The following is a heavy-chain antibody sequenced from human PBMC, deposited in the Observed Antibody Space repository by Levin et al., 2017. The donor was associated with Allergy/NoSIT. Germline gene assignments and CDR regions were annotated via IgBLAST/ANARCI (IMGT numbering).Heavy chain of an antibody. V-gene: IGHV3-30*18. CDR2: ISYDGSNK. Sequence: PGGSLRLSCAASGFTFSSYGMHWVRQAPGKGLEWVAVISYDGSNKYYADSVKGRFTISRDNSKNTLYLQMNSLRAEDTAVYYCAKYGHYYDTAGAFDIWGQGTMVTVSS. CDR3: AKYGHYYDTAGAFDI. D-gene: IGHD3-22*01. J-gene: IGHJ3*02. CDR1: GFTFSSYG.